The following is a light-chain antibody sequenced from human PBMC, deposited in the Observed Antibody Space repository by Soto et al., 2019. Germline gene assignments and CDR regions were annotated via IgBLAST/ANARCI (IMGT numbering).Light chain of an antibody. CDR3: QHYKMYSPWT. V-gene: IGKV1-5*01. J-gene: IGKJ1*01. CDR2: DVS. CDR1: QSITTW. Sequence: DIQMTQSPATVSASVGDSVTITCRDSQSITTWLAWYQQRPGKAPKLLIYDVSSLQSGVPSRFSGSGSGTEYTLTISSLQPDDFATYYCQHYKMYSPWTFGQGTKVDIK.